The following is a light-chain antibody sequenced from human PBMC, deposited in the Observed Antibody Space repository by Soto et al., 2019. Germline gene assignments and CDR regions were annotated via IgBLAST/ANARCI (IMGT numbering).Light chain of an antibody. J-gene: IGKJ4*01. Sequence: DIQMTQSPSTLSASVGDRVTITCRASQSISSWLAWYQQKPGKAPNLLIYKASSLKSAFPSRFSGSGSGTEFTLTISSLQPDDFATYYFQQYNSYPLTFGGGTKVEIK. CDR1: QSISSW. CDR2: KAS. V-gene: IGKV1-5*03. CDR3: QQYNSYPLT.